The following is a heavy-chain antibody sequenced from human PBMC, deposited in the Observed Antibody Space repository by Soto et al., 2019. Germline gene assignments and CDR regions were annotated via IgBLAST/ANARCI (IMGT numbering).Heavy chain of an antibody. V-gene: IGHV3-66*01. Sequence: GGSLRLSCAASGFTVSSNYMSWVRQAPGKGLEWVSVIYSGGSTYYAESVKGRFTISRDNSKNTLYLQMNSLRAEDTAVYYCARVGVSIAAQKPGPPYYMDVWGKGTTVTVSS. J-gene: IGHJ6*03. CDR1: GFTVSSNY. CDR3: ARVGVSIAAQKPGPPYYMDV. D-gene: IGHD6-6*01. CDR2: IYSGGST.